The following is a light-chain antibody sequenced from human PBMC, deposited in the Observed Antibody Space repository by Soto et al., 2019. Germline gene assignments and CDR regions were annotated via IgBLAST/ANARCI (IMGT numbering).Light chain of an antibody. Sequence: EIVMTQSPATLSLSPGERATLSCRASQSVSILLAWYQQKPGQAPRLLIYDASNRATGIPARFSGSRSGTDFTLTISSVEPEDFAMYYCHQRNQFGQGTRLEIK. CDR1: QSVSIL. V-gene: IGKV3-11*01. CDR3: HQRNQ. J-gene: IGKJ5*01. CDR2: DAS.